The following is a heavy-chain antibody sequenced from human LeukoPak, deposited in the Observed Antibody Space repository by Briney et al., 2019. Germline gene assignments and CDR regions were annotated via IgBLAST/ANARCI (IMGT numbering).Heavy chain of an antibody. CDR2: IRYDGSRK. D-gene: IGHD5-12*01. V-gene: IGHV3-30*02. J-gene: IGHJ4*02. CDR3: AKVRHSGYDYRFDY. Sequence: GGSLRLSCAASGFIFSSYGMHWVRQAPDKGLEWVAFIRYDGSRKYYADSVKGRFTISRDNSKNTLYLQMNSLRAEDTAVYYCAKVRHSGYDYRFDYWGQGTLVTVSS. CDR1: GFIFSSYG.